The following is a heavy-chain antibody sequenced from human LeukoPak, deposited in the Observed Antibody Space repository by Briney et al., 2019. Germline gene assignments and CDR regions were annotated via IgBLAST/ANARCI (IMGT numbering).Heavy chain of an antibody. CDR2: IIPNFGTA. CDR1: GGTFSSYA. Sequence: GASVKVSCKAPGGTFSSYAISWVRQAPGQGLEWMGGIIPNFGTANYAQKFQGRVTITADKSTSTAYMELSSLRSEDTAVYYCARGDILTGYYFDYWGQGTLVTVSS. CDR3: ARGDILTGYYFDY. J-gene: IGHJ4*02. D-gene: IGHD3-9*01. V-gene: IGHV1-69*06.